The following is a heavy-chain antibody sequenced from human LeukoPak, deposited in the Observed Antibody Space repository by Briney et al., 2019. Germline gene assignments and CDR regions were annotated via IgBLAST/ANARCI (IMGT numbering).Heavy chain of an antibody. Sequence: GGSLRLSCAASGFTFSSYAMSWVRQAPGKGLEWVSAISGSGGSTYYADSVKGRFTISRDSSKNTLYLQMNSLRAEDTAVYYCAKTFGVVITGFDYWGQGTLVTVSS. D-gene: IGHD3-3*01. V-gene: IGHV3-23*01. CDR2: ISGSGGST. CDR1: GFTFSSYA. J-gene: IGHJ4*02. CDR3: AKTFGVVITGFDY.